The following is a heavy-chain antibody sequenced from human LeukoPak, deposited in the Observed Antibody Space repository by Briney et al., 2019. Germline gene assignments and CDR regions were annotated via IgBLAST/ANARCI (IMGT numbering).Heavy chain of an antibody. J-gene: IGHJ4*02. CDR1: GGSISSSSYY. CDR3: ARDRVRHGSGSYYRSNFDY. V-gene: IGHV4-39*07. CDR2: IYYSGST. D-gene: IGHD3-10*01. Sequence: SETLSLTCTVSGGSISSSSYYWGWIRQPPGKGLEWIGSIYYSGSTYYNPSLKSRVTISVDTSKNQFSLKLSSVTAADTAVYYCARDRVRHGSGSYYRSNFDYWGQGTLVTVSS.